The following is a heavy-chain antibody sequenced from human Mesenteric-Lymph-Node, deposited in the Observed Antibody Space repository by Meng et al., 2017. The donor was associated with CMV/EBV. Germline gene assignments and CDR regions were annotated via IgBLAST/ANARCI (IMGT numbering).Heavy chain of an antibody. CDR2: INHSGST. Sequence: SETLSLTCAVYGGSFSGYYWSWIRQPPGKGLEWIGEINHSGSTNYNPSLKSRVTISVDTSKNQFSLKLSSVTAADTAVYYCASIGYYDFWSGYYTGRYFDYWGQGTLVTVSS. J-gene: IGHJ4*02. V-gene: IGHV4-34*01. D-gene: IGHD3-3*01. CDR1: GGSFSGYY. CDR3: ASIGYYDFWSGYYTGRYFDY.